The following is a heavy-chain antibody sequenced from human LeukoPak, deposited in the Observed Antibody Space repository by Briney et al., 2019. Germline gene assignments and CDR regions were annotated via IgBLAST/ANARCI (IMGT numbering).Heavy chain of an antibody. CDR1: GFTVSSNY. Sequence: GGSLRLSCAASGFTVSSNYMSWVRQAPGKGLEWVSVIYSGGSTYYADSVKGRFTISRDNSKNTLYLQMKSLRAEDTAVYYCARLYYYGRAGDYWGQGTLVTVSS. V-gene: IGHV3-53*01. CDR3: ARLYYYGRAGDY. D-gene: IGHD3-10*01. J-gene: IGHJ4*02. CDR2: IYSGGST.